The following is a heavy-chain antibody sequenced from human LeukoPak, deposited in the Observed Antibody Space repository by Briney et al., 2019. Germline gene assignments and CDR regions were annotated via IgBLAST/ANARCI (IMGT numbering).Heavy chain of an antibody. CDR3: ASGDYYDSSGRDWFDP. D-gene: IGHD3-22*01. CDR2: INPNSGGT. CDR1: GYTFTGYY. V-gene: IGHV1-2*02. Sequence: ASVKVSCKASGYTFTGYYMHWVRQAPGQGLEWMGWINPNSGGTNYAQKFQGRVTMTRDTSISTAYMELSRLRSDATAVYYCASGDYYDSSGRDWFDPWGQGTLVTVSS. J-gene: IGHJ5*02.